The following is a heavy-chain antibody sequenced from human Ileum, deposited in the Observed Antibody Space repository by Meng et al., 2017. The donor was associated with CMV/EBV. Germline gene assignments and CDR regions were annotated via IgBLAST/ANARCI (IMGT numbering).Heavy chain of an antibody. CDR2: INSDGSST. D-gene: IGHD3-10*01. CDR1: GFTFSSYW. V-gene: IGHV3-74*01. Sequence: GESLKISCAASGFTFSSYWMHWVRQAPGKGLVWVSRINSDGSSTSYGDSVKGRFTISRDNAKNTLYLQMNSLRAEDTAVYYCARDDYYGSGRGMDVWGQGPTVTVSS. CDR3: ARDDYYGSGRGMDV. J-gene: IGHJ6*02.